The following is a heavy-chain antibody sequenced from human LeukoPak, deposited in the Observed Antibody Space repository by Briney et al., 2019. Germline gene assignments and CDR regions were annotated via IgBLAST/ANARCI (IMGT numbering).Heavy chain of an antibody. Sequence: ASVKVSCKASGGTFSSYAISWVRQAPGQGLEWMGGIIPIFGTANYAQKFQGRDTITADESTSTAYMELSSLRSEDTAVYYCARAVDKYYYYYGMDVWGQGTTVTVSS. CDR1: GGTFSSYA. V-gene: IGHV1-69*13. CDR3: ARAVDKYYYYYGMDV. J-gene: IGHJ6*02. D-gene: IGHD5-12*01. CDR2: IIPIFGTA.